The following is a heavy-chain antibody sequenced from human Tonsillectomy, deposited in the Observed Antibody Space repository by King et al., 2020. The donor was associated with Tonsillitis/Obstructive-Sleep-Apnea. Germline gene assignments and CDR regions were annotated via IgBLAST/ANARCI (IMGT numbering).Heavy chain of an antibody. D-gene: IGHD2-21*02. J-gene: IGHJ4*02. CDR1: GYTFTSYH. V-gene: IGHV1-46*01. CDR2: INPSGGST. CDR3: ARSLRYCGGDCYHFDY. Sequence: VQLVESGAEVKKPGASVKVSCKASGYTFTSYHMHWVRQAPGQGLEWMGIINPSGGSTSYAQKFQGRVTMTRDTSTSTVYMELSSLTSEDTAVYYCARSLRYCGGDCYHFDYWGQGTLVTVSS.